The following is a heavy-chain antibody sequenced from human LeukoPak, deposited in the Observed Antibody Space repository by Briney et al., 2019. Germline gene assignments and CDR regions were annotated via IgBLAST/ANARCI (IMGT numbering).Heavy chain of an antibody. D-gene: IGHD2-2*01. J-gene: IGHJ3*02. CDR3: AKDTRNIVVGDDAFDI. CDR2: IWYDGSNK. V-gene: IGHV3-30*02. CDR1: GFTFSSYS. Sequence: GGSLRLSCAASGFTFSSYSMNWVRQAPGKGLEWVAFIWYDGSNKYYADSVKGRFTISRDNSKNTLYLQMNSLRAEDTAVYYCAKDTRNIVVGDDAFDIWGQGTMVTVSS.